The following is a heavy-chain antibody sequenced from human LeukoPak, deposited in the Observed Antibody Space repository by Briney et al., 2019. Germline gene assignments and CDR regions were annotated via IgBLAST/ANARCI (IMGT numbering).Heavy chain of an antibody. CDR2: VKTKGDGGAA. Sequence: GGSQRLSCAASGITFTNAWLTWVRQAPGKGLEWVGRVKTKGDGGAAEYAAPVKGRFTISRDDSTKTLYLQMNSLKTEDTAVYYCTTDRMIYATNWAVSWFDPWGQGTLVTVSS. J-gene: IGHJ5*02. V-gene: IGHV3-15*01. CDR1: GITFTNAW. CDR3: TTDRMIYATNWAVSWFDP. D-gene: IGHD2-8*01.